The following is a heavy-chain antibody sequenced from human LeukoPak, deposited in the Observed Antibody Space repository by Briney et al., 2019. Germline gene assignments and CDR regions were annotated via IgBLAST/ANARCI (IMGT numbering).Heavy chain of an antibody. J-gene: IGHJ4*02. CDR2: ISYDGSNK. Sequence: GGSLRLSCAASGFTFSSYSMHWVRQAPGKGLEWVALISYDGSNKYYADSVKGRFTISRDNSKNTPYLQMNSLLVEDTAVYHCAKCYAMAAGGSCYHTFDSWGQGTLVTVSS. D-gene: IGHD2-15*01. CDR3: AKCYAMAAGGSCYHTFDS. CDR1: GFTFSSYS. V-gene: IGHV3-30*18.